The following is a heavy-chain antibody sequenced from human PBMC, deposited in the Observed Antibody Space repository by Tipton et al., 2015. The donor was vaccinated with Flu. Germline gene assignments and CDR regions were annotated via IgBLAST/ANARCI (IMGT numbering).Heavy chain of an antibody. CDR3: ARDPYGVAVAGDY. V-gene: IGHV4-34*01. D-gene: IGHD6-19*01. J-gene: IGHJ4*02. CDR2: INHSGST. CDR1: GGSFSGYY. Sequence: TLSLTCAVYGGSFSGYYWSWIRQPPGKGLEWIGEINHSGSTNYNPSLKSRVTISVDTSKNQFSLKLSSVTAADTAVYYCARDPYGVAVAGDYWGQGTLVTVSS.